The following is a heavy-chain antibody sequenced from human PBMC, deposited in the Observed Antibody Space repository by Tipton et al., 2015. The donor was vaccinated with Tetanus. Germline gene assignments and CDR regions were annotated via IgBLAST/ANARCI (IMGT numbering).Heavy chain of an antibody. CDR2: LDYSGNT. V-gene: IGHV4-39*01. CDR1: GGSISSSYYY. D-gene: IGHD2-2*01. CDR3: AKSDRVTRTSWYFHD. Sequence: TLSLTCTVSGGSISSSYYYWGWIRQPPGKGLEWIGSLDYSGNTYYNSSLMSRVTISVDTSKNQFSLSLNSVTAVDTAVYYCAKSDRVTRTSWYFHDWGQGTLVTVSS. J-gene: IGHJ4*02.